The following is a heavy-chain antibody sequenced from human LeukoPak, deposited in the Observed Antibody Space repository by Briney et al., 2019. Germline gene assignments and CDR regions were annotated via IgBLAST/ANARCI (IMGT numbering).Heavy chain of an antibody. CDR3: ARGLYYYDSSGYYLRPLDY. Sequence: SETLSLTCTVSGGSISSGGYYWSWIRQHPGKGLEWIGYIYYSGSTYYNPSLKSRVTISVDTSKNQFSLKLSSVTAADTAVYYCARGLYYYDSSGYYLRPLDYWGQGTLVTVSS. D-gene: IGHD3-22*01. V-gene: IGHV4-31*03. CDR2: IYYSGST. J-gene: IGHJ4*02. CDR1: GGSISSGGYY.